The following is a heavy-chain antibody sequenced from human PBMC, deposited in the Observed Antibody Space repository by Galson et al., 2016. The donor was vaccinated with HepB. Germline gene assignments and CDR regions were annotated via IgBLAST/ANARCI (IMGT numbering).Heavy chain of an antibody. J-gene: IGHJ3*01. CDR1: GFTFSDHY. CDR2: ISHDGIKK. Sequence: SLRLSCAASGFTFSDHYMDWVRQAPGKGLEWLAVISHDGIKKYSKDSAKGRFTVTRDNSKNTLFLLMNSLRPEDTAVYYCAKDLQVPAAIEGMDVWGQGTMVTVSS. CDR3: AKDLQVPAAIEGMDV. V-gene: IGHV3-30*18. D-gene: IGHD2-2*02.